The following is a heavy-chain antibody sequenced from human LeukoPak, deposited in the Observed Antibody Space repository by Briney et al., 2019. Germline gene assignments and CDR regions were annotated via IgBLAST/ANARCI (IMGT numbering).Heavy chain of an antibody. CDR3: ARGGYSYGRGVTYFDY. CDR1: GGTLSSYA. J-gene: IGHJ4*02. Sequence: SPLKLYCKKSGGTLSSYAISWVRQAPGQGLEWMGRIIPIFGTANYAQKFQGRVTITADKSTSTAYMELSSLRSEDTAVYYCARGGYSYGRGVTYFDYWGQGTLVTVSS. V-gene: IGHV1-69*06. D-gene: IGHD5-18*01. CDR2: IIPIFGTA.